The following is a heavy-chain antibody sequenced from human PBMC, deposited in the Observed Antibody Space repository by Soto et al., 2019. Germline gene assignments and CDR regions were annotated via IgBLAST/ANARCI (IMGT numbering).Heavy chain of an antibody. J-gene: IGHJ4*02. CDR3: ARSPRSSPYFDY. CDR2: IYPGDHET. D-gene: IGHD6-13*01. Sequence: PGESLKISCQSSGYTFSNFWIGWVRQLPGKGLEWMGIIYPGDHETRYSPSFHGKVTIPADRSINTAYLQWNSLEASDTAFYFYARSPRSSPYFDYWGQGALVTVSS. V-gene: IGHV5-51*01. CDR1: GYTFSNFW.